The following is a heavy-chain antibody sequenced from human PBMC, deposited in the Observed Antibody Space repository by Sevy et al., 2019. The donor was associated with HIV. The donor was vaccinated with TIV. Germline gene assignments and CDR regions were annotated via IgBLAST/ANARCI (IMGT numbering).Heavy chain of an antibody. D-gene: IGHD3-16*01. CDR2: ITWDAGGRT. Sequence: GGSLRLSCAVSGFPFDEYTMHWVRQVPGKDLEWVSLITWDAGGRTYYADSLKGRFTVSRDNSKNSLYLQMNSLRNEDTAVYFCVKDMGAGAFDSWGQGTLVTVSS. J-gene: IGHJ4*02. V-gene: IGHV3-43*01. CDR1: GFPFDEYT. CDR3: VKDMGAGAFDS.